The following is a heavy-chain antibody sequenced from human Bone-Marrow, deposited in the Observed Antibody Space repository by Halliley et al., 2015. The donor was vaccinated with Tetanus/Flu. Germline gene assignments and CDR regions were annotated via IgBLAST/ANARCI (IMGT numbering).Heavy chain of an antibody. D-gene: IGHD3-3*01. J-gene: IGHJ3*02. V-gene: IGHV3-7*03. CDR1: GFTLSGYW. CDR3: VREGGDFWSGDDAFDI. CDR2: IKQDGSEK. Sequence: SLRLSCAASGFTLSGYWMSWVRQAPGKGLEWVANIKQDGSEKFHVDSVRGRFIISRDNAKNSLYLQMNSLRVEDTAVYYCVREGGDFWSGDDAFDIWGQGTMVTVSS.